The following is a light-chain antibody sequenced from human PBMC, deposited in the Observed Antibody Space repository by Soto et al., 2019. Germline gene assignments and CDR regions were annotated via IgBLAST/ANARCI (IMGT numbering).Light chain of an antibody. CDR2: AAS. Sequence: DIQMNQSPTSLSASVVDRGTITCRASPTLDTYLNWLQQRPGQGPKLLIYAASELHSGVPSRFSGSGSGTDFNLTISSLQPEDFATYYFKQSYHPPFTVGGGPKVEIK. J-gene: IGKJ4*01. V-gene: IGKV1-39*01. CDR1: PTLDTY. CDR3: KQSYHPPFT.